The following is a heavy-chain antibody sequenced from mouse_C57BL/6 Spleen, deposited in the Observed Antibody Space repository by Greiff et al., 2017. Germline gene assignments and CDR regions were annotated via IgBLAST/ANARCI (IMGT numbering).Heavy chain of an antibody. CDR2: IDPSDSET. CDR3: ARWAQDLFDY. V-gene: IGHV1-52*01. CDR1: GYTFTSYW. Sequence: QVQLQQPGAELVRPGSSVKLSCKASGYTFTSYWMHWVKQRPRQGLEWIGNIDPSDSETHYNQKFKDKATLTVDKSSSTAYMQLSSLTSEDSAVYYCARWAQDLFDYWGQGTTLTVSS. D-gene: IGHD3-2*02. J-gene: IGHJ2*01.